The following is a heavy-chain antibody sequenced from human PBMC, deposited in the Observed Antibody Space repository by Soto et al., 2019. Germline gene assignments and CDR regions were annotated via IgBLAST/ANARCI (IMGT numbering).Heavy chain of an antibody. J-gene: IGHJ4*02. CDR3: TPLALKYNSDWYPLSD. V-gene: IGHV3-15*07. CDR2: IKSETDGGTI. D-gene: IGHD6-19*01. CDR1: GFTFSNVW. Sequence: EVQLVESGGGLVKPGGSLRLSCAGSGFTFSNVWMNWVRQAPGKGLEWVGRIKSETDGGTIDYAAPVKGRFTISRDDSNTTVYLQMNSLKPEDTATYYCTPLALKYNSDWYPLSDWGQGTRVTVSS.